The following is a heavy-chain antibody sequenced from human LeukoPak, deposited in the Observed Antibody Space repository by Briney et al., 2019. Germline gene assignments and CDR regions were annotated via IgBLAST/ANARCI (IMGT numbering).Heavy chain of an antibody. CDR2: INWNGGST. V-gene: IGHV3-20*04. Sequence: GGSLRLSCAASGFTFDDYGMSWVRHAPGKGLEWVSGINWNGGSTGYADSVKGRFTISRDNAKNSLYLQMNSLRAEDTALYYCARGKQREYYYDSSGYYPVDYWGQGTLVTVSS. J-gene: IGHJ4*02. CDR1: GFTFDDYG. D-gene: IGHD3-22*01. CDR3: ARGKQREYYYDSSGYYPVDY.